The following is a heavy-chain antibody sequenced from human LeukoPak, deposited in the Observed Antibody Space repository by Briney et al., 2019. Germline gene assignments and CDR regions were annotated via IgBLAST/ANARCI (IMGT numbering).Heavy chain of an antibody. Sequence: ASVKVSCKASGYTFTSYGISWVRQAPGQGLEWMGWINPNSGGTNYAQKFQGRVTMTRDTSISTAYMELSRLRSDDTAVYYCARDREAKQQLAPPDQQYYYYYYMDVWGKGTTVTISS. D-gene: IGHD6-13*01. J-gene: IGHJ6*03. CDR1: GYTFTSYG. CDR2: INPNSGGT. CDR3: ARDREAKQQLAPPDQQYYYYYYMDV. V-gene: IGHV1-2*02.